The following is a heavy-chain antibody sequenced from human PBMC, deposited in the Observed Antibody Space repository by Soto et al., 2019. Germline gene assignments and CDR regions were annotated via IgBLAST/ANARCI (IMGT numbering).Heavy chain of an antibody. V-gene: IGHV3-21*01. CDR2: ISSSSSYI. CDR1: GFTFSRYS. D-gene: IGHD1-26*01. CDR3: ASDQGSGGYYYYYGMDV. Sequence: GGSLRLSCAASGFTFSRYSMSWVRQAPGKGLEWVSSISSSSSYIYYADSVKGRFTISRDNAKDSLSLQMNSLRDEDTAVYYCASDQGSGGYYYYYGMDVWGQGTTVTVSS. J-gene: IGHJ6*02.